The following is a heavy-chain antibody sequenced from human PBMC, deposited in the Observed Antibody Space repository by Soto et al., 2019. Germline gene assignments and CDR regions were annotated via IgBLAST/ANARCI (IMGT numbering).Heavy chain of an antibody. Sequence: QLQLQESGPGLVKASETLSLTCTVSGGSLSSSPYYWGWIRRPPGKGLEFIGSINYSGNTYYNPALKGPVTLSVDTSKNQFSLKVTSVTATGTGLYYCSRRAPEGFDPWGQGTLVTVSS. CDR1: GGSLSSSPYY. V-gene: IGHV4-39*01. CDR2: INYSGNT. CDR3: SRRAPEGFDP. J-gene: IGHJ5*02.